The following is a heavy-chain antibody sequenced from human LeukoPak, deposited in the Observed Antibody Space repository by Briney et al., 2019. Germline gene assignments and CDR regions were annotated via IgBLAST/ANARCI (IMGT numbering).Heavy chain of an antibody. D-gene: IGHD3-10*01. CDR2: IKEDGSEK. J-gene: IGHJ4*02. Sequence: GGSLRLSCAASGFTFSSYAMSWVRQAPGKGLEWVANIKEDGSEKYYVDSVKGRFTISRDNAKNSLYLQMNSLRAEDTAVYYCARRGSNDYWGQGTLVTVSS. CDR3: ARRGSNDY. CDR1: GFTFSSYA. V-gene: IGHV3-7*01.